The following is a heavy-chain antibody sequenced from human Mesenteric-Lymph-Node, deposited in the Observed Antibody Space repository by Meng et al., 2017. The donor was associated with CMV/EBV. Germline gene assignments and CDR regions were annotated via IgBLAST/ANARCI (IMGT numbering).Heavy chain of an antibody. Sequence: GESLKISCAASGFTFSSYGMHWVRQAPGKGLEWVAFIRYDGSNKYYADSVKGRFTISRDNAKNSLYLQMNSLRAEDTAVYYCARGKSYYYGSGGFDPWGQGTLVTVSS. V-gene: IGHV3-30*02. J-gene: IGHJ5*02. CDR3: ARGKSYYYGSGGFDP. D-gene: IGHD3-10*01. CDR2: IRYDGSNK. CDR1: GFTFSSYG.